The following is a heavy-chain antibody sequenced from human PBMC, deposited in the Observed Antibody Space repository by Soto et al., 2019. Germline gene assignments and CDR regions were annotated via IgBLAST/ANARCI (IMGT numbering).Heavy chain of an antibody. CDR2: IIPIFGTT. CDR1: GGTFSSCA. CDR3: ARVVTVVKSFHYWYFDL. Sequence: QVQLVQSGAEVKKPGSSVKVSCKASGGTFSSCAISWVRQAPGQGLEWMGGIIPIFGTTNYAQKFQGRVTITADESTSTAYMELSSLRSEDMAVYYCARVVTVVKSFHYWYFDLWGRGTLVTVSS. V-gene: IGHV1-69*12. J-gene: IGHJ2*01. D-gene: IGHD2-15*01.